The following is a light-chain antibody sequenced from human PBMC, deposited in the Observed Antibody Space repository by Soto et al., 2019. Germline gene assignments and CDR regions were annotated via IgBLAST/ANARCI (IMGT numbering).Light chain of an antibody. V-gene: IGKV2-30*01. CDR2: KVS. CDR3: MQGTRWYT. Sequence: VVMTQSPLSLPVTLGQPASISGRSSQSLVYSDGNTYLNWIHQRPGQSPRRLIYKVSDRDSGVPDRFSGSGSGTDFTLKSSRVEAEDVGVYYCMQGTRWYTFGQGTKLEL. J-gene: IGKJ2*01. CDR1: QSLVYSDGNTY.